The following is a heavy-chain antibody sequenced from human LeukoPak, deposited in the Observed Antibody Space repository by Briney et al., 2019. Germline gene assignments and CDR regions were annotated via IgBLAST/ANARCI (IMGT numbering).Heavy chain of an antibody. D-gene: IGHD1-1*01. J-gene: IGHJ4*01. Sequence: GRSLRLPCAASGFTFSSYGMHWVRQAPGKGLEWVAVISYDGSNKYYADSVKGRFTISRDNSKNTLYLQVNSLRAEDTAVYYCAKSRSDDNWNCEGFAYWSQRT. CDR1: GFTFSSYG. CDR3: AKSRSDDNWNCEGFAY. CDR2: ISYDGSNK. V-gene: IGHV3-30*18.